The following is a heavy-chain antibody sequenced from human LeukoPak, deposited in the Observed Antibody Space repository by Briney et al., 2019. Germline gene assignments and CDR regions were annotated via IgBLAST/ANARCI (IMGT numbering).Heavy chain of an antibody. J-gene: IGHJ5*02. CDR2: INPNSGGT. D-gene: IGHD4-23*01. CDR1: GYTFTGYY. V-gene: IGHV1-2*02. Sequence: VASVKVSCKASGYTFTGYYMHWVRQAPGQGLEWMGWINPNSGGTNYAQKFQGRVTMTRDTSISTAYMELSRLRSDDTAVYYCARGRYGGLLPKALKNWFDPWGQGTLVTVSS. CDR3: ARGRYGGLLPKALKNWFDP.